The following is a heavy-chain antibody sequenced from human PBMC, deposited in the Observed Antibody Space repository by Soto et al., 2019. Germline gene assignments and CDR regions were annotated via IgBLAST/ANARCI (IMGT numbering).Heavy chain of an antibody. CDR3: ARFEKGARLYYYYGMDV. CDR1: GGTFSSYA. D-gene: IGHD3-16*01. Sequence: QVQLVQSGAEVKKPGSSVKVSCKASGGTFSSYAISWVRQAPGQGLEWMGGIIPLFGTANYAQKFQGRVTITADETTSTAYMELSSLRSEDTAVYYCARFEKGARLYYYYGMDVWGQGTTVTVSS. V-gene: IGHV1-69*01. J-gene: IGHJ6*02. CDR2: IIPLFGTA.